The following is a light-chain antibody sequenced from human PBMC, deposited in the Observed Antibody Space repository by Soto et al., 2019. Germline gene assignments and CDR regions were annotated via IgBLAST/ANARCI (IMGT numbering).Light chain of an antibody. CDR2: GAS. V-gene: IGKV3-15*01. CDR3: QHYNLLIT. J-gene: IGKJ5*01. CDR1: QSISRT. Sequence: EIRMAQSTSTVPVSPGEGLTLSSRASQSISRTLAWYQQRPGQAPRLLIYGASSRSTVVPARSCGSGLRTEFSCTIAILLSHDFLVYFCQHYNLLITIGQGTRLEIK.